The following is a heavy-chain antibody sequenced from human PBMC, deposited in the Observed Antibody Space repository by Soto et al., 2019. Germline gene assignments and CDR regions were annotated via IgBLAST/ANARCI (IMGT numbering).Heavy chain of an antibody. Sequence: EVQLLESGGGLVQPGGSLRLSCAASGFTFSTFDMNWVRQTPGKGLEWVSSIVSSGSRTYYADSVKGRFTISRDNSKDTLYLQMNSLRVEDTAVYYCAKGGWNDVWGQGTLVTVSS. CDR3: AKGGWNDV. CDR1: GFTFSTFD. CDR2: IVSSGSRT. V-gene: IGHV3-23*01. J-gene: IGHJ4*02. D-gene: IGHD1-1*01.